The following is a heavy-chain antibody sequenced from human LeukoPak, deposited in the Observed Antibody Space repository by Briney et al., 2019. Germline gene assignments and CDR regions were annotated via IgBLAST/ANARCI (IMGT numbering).Heavy chain of an antibody. CDR2: IYYSGST. CDR3: ARAPSSDWHTYGFDI. Sequence: PSETLSLTCAVSGGSISSGGYSWSWIRQPPGKGLEWIGYIYYSGSTYYNPSLKSRVTISVDTSKNQFSLKLSSVTAADTAVYYCARAPSSDWHTYGFDIWGQGTMVTVSS. CDR1: GGSISSGGYS. J-gene: IGHJ3*02. D-gene: IGHD6-19*01. V-gene: IGHV4-30-4*07.